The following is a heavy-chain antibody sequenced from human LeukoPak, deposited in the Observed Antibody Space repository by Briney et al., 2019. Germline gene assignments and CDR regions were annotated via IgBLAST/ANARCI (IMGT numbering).Heavy chain of an antibody. J-gene: IGHJ3*02. D-gene: IGHD3-16*01. CDR1: GFTFSSYG. Sequence: PGRSLRLSCAASGFTFSSYGMHWVRQAPDKGLEWVAVISYDGSNKYYADSVKGRFTISRDNSKNTLYLRMNSLRAEDTAVYYCAKTGFALGGYGDAFDIWGQGTMVTVSS. V-gene: IGHV3-30*18. CDR2: ISYDGSNK. CDR3: AKTGFALGGYGDAFDI.